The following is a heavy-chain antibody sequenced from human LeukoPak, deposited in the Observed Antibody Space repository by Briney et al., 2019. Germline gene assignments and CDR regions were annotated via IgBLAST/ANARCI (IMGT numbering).Heavy chain of an antibody. D-gene: IGHD5-12*01. Sequence: GESLKISCKGSGYSFTSYWINWVRQMAGKGLEWMGRIDPSDSYTNYSPSFQGHVTISADKSINTAYLQWSSLKASDTAMYYCARVPRWANSMVATSPPFDYWGQGTLVTVSS. V-gene: IGHV5-10-1*01. CDR1: GYSFTSYW. CDR2: IDPSDSYT. CDR3: ARVPRWANSMVATSPPFDY. J-gene: IGHJ4*02.